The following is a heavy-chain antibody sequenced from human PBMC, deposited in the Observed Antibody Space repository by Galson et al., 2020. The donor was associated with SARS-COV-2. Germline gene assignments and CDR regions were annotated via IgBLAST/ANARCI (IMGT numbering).Heavy chain of an antibody. D-gene: IGHD6-6*01. J-gene: IGHJ5*02. CDR1: GGSISSGGYY. CDR2: IYYRGST. CDR3: ARKDGARDFDP. V-gene: IGHV4-31*03. Sequence: SETLSLTCTVSGGSISSGGYYWSWIRQHPGKGLEWIGYIYYRGSTYYNPSLKSRVTISVDTSKNQFSLKLSSVTAADTAVYYCARKDGARDFDPWGQGTLVTVSS.